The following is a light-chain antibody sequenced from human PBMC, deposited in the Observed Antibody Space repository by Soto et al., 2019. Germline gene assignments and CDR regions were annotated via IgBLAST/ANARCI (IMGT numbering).Light chain of an antibody. CDR1: QGISRY. V-gene: IGKV1-9*01. CDR3: QQLNSYPIT. J-gene: IGKJ5*01. CDR2: AAS. Sequence: DIQMTQSPSDMSSSVCDRVTITCRTSQGISRYLAWYQQKPGKAPKLLIYAASTLQSGVPSRFSGSGSGTEFTLTISRLQPEDFATYYCQQLNSYPITFGQGTRLEIK.